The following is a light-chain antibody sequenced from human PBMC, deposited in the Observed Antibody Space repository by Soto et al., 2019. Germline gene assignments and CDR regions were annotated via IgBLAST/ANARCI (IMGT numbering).Light chain of an antibody. Sequence: EIVLTQSPGSLSLSPGERATLSCRASQSVSSSYLAWYQQKPGQAPRLLIYGASSRATGIPDRFSGRGSGTDFILTISRLEPEDFAVYSCQQYGSSPITFGQGTRLEIK. CDR2: GAS. J-gene: IGKJ5*01. CDR1: QSVSSSY. CDR3: QQYGSSPIT. V-gene: IGKV3-20*01.